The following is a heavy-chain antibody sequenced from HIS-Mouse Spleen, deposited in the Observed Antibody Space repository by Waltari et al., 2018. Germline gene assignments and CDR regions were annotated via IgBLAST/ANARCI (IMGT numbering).Heavy chain of an antibody. D-gene: IGHD6-13*01. J-gene: IGHJ2*01. Sequence: QLQLQESGPGLVKPSETLSLTCTVSGGSISSSSYYWGWIRLPPGKGLGWIGSIYYRGSNYYNPSLKSRVTISVDTSKNQFSLKLSSVTAADTAVYYCAREIPYSSSWYDWYFDLWGRGTLVTVSS. CDR3: AREIPYSSSWYDWYFDL. CDR2: IYYRGSN. V-gene: IGHV4-39*07. CDR1: GGSISSSSYY.